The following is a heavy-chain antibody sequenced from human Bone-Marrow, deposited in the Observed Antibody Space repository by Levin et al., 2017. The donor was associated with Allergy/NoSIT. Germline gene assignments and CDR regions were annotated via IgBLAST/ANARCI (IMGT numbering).Heavy chain of an antibody. Sequence: GGSLRLSCAAYGFTFSSYAMYWVRQAPGKGLEWVAVISYDGINKNYAGSVKGQFTISRDNSKNTLYLQMNSLRAEDTAVYYCARDTLDPNYWYFDLWGRGTLVTVSS. J-gene: IGHJ2*01. CDR3: ARDTLDPNYWYFDL. V-gene: IGHV3-30*04. CDR2: ISYDGINK. CDR1: GFTFSSYA.